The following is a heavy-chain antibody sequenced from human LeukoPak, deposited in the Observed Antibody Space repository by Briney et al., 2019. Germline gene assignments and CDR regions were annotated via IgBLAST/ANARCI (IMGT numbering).Heavy chain of an antibody. CDR3: AKDFPHYYEVPHGMDV. Sequence: GGSLRLSCAASGFTFSSYAMSRVRQAPGKGLEWVSTISGSGGSTYCADSVKGRFTISRDNSKNTLYLQMNGLRVEDTAIYYCAKDFPHYYEVPHGMDVWGQGTTVTV. J-gene: IGHJ6*02. CDR2: ISGSGGST. CDR1: GFTFSSYA. V-gene: IGHV3-23*01. D-gene: IGHD3-22*01.